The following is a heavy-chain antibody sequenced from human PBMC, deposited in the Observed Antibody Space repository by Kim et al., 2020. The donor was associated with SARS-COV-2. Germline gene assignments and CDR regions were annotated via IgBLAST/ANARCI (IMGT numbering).Heavy chain of an antibody. D-gene: IGHD5-18*01. CDR3: ARATGPMVTAHIDY. CDR1: GFTFSSYG. J-gene: IGHJ4*02. CDR2: IWYDGSNK. V-gene: IGHV3-33*01. Sequence: GGSLRLSCAASGFTFSSYGMHWVRQAPGKGLEWVAVIWYDGSNKYYADSVKGRFTISRDNSKNTLYLQMNSLRAEDTAVYYCARATGPMVTAHIDYWGQGTLVTVSS.